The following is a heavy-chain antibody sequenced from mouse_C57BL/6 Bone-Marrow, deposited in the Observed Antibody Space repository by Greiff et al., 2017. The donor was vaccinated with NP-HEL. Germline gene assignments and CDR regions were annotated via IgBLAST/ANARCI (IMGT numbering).Heavy chain of an antibody. CDR3: ARESSYYDYPYYAMDY. V-gene: IGHV1-81*01. D-gene: IGHD2-4*01. J-gene: IGHJ4*01. Sequence: QVQLQQSGAELARPGASVKLSCKASGYTFTSYGISWVKQRTGQGLEWIGEIYPRSGNTYYNEKFKGKATLTADKSSSTAYMELRSLTSDDSAVYFCARESSYYDYPYYAMDYWGQGTSVTVSS. CDR2: IYPRSGNT. CDR1: GYTFTSYG.